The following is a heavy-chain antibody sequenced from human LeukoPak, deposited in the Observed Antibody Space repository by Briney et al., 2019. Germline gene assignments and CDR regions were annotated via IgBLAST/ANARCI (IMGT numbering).Heavy chain of an antibody. CDR1: GYTLPTSG. CDR3: ARGNAATPSGDYFDY. J-gene: IGHJ4*02. Sequence: ASVKVSCKASGYTLPTSGISWVRQAPGQGLEWMGIINPSGGSTSYAQKFQGRVTMTRDTSTSTVYMELSSLRSEDTAVYYCARGNAATPSGDYFDYWGQGTLVTVSS. CDR2: INPSGGST. V-gene: IGHV1-46*01. D-gene: IGHD6-25*01.